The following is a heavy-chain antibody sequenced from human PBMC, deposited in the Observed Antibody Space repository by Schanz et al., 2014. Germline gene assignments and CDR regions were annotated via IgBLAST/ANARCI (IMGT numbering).Heavy chain of an antibody. J-gene: IGHJ4*02. CDR2: ISDSGDST. CDR3: AKAGSGWSTAGYYY. CDR1: GFTFSDYY. Sequence: QVQLVDSGGGLVKPGGSLRLSCAASGFTFSDYYMTWIRQAPGKGLEWVSDISDSGDSTHYADSVKGRFTISRDNLKNTVYLQMNSLRAEDTAVYYCAKAGSGWSTAGYYYWGQGTLVAVSS. V-gene: IGHV3-11*05. D-gene: IGHD6-19*01.